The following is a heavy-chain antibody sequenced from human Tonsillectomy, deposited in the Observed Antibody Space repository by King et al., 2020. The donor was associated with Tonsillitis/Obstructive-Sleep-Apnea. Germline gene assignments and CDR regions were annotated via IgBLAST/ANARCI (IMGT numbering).Heavy chain of an antibody. D-gene: IGHD3-3*01. CDR1: GFTVSNNY. Sequence: VQLVESGGGLVQPGESLRLSCVVSGFTVSNNYISWVRQAPGKGLEWVSVVYSGGTTYYADSVKGRFTISRDNSKNTVYLEMNSLRVEDTAVYYCARDSPDYDFYYFDYWGQGTQVTVSS. V-gene: IGHV3-66*01. J-gene: IGHJ4*02. CDR3: ARDSPDYDFYYFDY. CDR2: VYSGGTT.